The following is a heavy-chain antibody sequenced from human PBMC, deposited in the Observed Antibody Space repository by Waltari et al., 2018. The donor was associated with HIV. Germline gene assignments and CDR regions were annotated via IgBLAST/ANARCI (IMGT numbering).Heavy chain of an antibody. Sequence: QVQLVQSGAEVKKPGASVKVSCKVSGYTLTELSMHWVRQAPGKGLEWMGGFDPEDGETIYAQKFQGRVTMTEDTSTDTAYMELSSLRSEDTAVYYCATDLNYDYVWGSYHPPWGQGTLVTVSS. V-gene: IGHV1-24*01. CDR2: FDPEDGET. D-gene: IGHD3-16*01. CDR3: ATDLNYDYVWGSYHPP. CDR1: GYTLTELS. J-gene: IGHJ5*02.